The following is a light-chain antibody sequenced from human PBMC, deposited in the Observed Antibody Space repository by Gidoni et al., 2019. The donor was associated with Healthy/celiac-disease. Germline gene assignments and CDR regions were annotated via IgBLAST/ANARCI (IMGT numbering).Light chain of an antibody. CDR2: AAS. CDR3: QQSYSSPRT. J-gene: IGKJ3*01. CDR1: QSISCY. Sequence: DIQMTQSPSSLSASVGDRGTITCRASQSISCYLNWYQQKPGKAPKRLIYAASRVQSGVPSRFSGSGSGTEFTLTIRSLQREDFATYYCQQSYSSPRTFGQGTKVDIK. V-gene: IGKV1-39*01.